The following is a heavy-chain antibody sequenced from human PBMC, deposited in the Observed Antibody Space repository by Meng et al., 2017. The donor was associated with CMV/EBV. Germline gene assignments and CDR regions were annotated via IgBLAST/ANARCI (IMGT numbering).Heavy chain of an antibody. J-gene: IGHJ6*02. V-gene: IGHV3-21*01. Sequence: GGSLRLSCAASGFTFSSYAMHWVRQDPGKGLEWVSSISSSRSDIYYADSVKGGFTISRDNAKNTLYLQMNSLRADDTSVYYCARVSVVVPAAIQLYYYYGMDVWGQGTTVTVSS. CDR1: GFTFSSYA. D-gene: IGHD2-2*02. CDR3: ARVSVVVPAAIQLYYYYGMDV. CDR2: ISSSRSDI.